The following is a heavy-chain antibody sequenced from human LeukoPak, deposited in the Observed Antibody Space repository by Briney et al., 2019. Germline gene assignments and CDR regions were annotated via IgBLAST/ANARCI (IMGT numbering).Heavy chain of an antibody. J-gene: IGHJ4*02. Sequence: GASVKVSCKASGGTFSSYAISWVRQAPGQGLEWMGGIIPIFGTANYAQKFQGRVTITADESTSTAYMELSSLRSEDTAVYYCASQLYGSGSYSLHYWGQGTLVTVSS. V-gene: IGHV1-69*13. CDR2: IIPIFGTA. CDR1: GGTFSSYA. D-gene: IGHD3-10*01. CDR3: ASQLYGSGSYSLHY.